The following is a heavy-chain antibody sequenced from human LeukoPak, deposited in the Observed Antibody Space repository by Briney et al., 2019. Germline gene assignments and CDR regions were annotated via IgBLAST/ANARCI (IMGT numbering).Heavy chain of an antibody. CDR3: ARVVGGNYYGSESDDY. V-gene: IGHV1-2*02. CDR1: GYTFTGYY. D-gene: IGHD3-10*01. Sequence: ASVKVSCKASGYTFTGYYMHWVRQAPGQGLEWMGCINPNSGGTNYAQKFQGRVTMTRDTSISTAYMELSSLRSDGTAVYYCARVVGGNYYGSESDDYWGQGTLVTVSS. CDR2: INPNSGGT. J-gene: IGHJ4*02.